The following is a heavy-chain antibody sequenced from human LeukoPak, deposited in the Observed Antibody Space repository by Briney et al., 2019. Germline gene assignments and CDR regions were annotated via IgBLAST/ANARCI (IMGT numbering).Heavy chain of an antibody. CDR2: IYYSGST. J-gene: IGHJ4*02. V-gene: IGHV4-59*01. D-gene: IGHD3-10*01. CDR3: ARASWFGELMDY. Sequence: SETLSLTCAVSGVSITTYYWTWIRQPPGKGLEWIGYIYYSGSTNYNPSPKSRVTISVDTSKNQFSLKLSSVTAADTAVYYCARASWFGELMDYWGQGTLVTVSS. CDR1: GVSITTYY.